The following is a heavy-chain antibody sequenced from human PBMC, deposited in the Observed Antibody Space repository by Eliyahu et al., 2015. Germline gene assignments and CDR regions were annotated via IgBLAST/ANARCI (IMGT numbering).Heavy chain of an antibody. J-gene: IGHJ5*02. CDR2: IYYSGGS. CDR1: GGSITSTTXY. V-gene: IGHV4-39*01. CDR3: ATNGCSGGHCYSGANNWFDP. Sequence: QLQLQESGPGLVKPSETLSLTCTVXGGSITSTTXYWAWIRQPPGRGPEWIGSIYYSGGSHYKPSLKSRVTISVDTSKNQFSLRLSSVTAADTAVYYCATNGCSGGHCYSGANNWFDPWGQGILVTVSS. D-gene: IGHD2-15*01.